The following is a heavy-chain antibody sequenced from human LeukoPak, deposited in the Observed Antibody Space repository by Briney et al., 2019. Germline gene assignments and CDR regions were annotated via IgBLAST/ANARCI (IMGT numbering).Heavy chain of an antibody. CDR2: NSAYNGNT. V-gene: IGHV1-18*01. D-gene: IGHD7-27*01. CDR3: AMGFNWGSRDAFDI. CDR1: GYTFTSYG. J-gene: IGHJ3*02. Sequence: GASVKVSCKASGYTFTSYGISWVRQAPGQGLEWMGWNSAYNGNTNYAQKFQGRVTMTRDTSISTAYMELSRLRSDDTAVYYCAMGFNWGSRDAFDIWGQGTMVTVSS.